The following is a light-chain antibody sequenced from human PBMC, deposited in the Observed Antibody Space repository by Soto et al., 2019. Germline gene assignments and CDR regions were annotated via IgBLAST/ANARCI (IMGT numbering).Light chain of an antibody. Sequence: QSALTQPASVSGSPGQSITISCTGTSSDVGGYNYVSWYQQHPGKAPKLMIYAVSNRPSGVSNRFSGSKSGNTASLTISGHQAEDESDYYCSSYTSSSTQVVFGGGTKLTVL. CDR3: SSYTSSSTQVV. V-gene: IGLV2-14*01. CDR1: SSDVGGYNY. CDR2: AVS. J-gene: IGLJ2*01.